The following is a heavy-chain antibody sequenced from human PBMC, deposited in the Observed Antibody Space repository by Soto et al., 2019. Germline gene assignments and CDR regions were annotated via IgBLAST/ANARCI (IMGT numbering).Heavy chain of an antibody. Sequence: EVQLVESGGGLVEPGGSLRLSCTASGFTFSDSWMTWVRQAPGKGLEWVARIKRDESEKKYADSVKGRFSITRDNAKNSMELQKDSLRGEEAAVYYCVRGGSNYASWGQGTLVTVSS. D-gene: IGHD4-4*01. CDR2: IKRDESEK. CDR1: GFTFSDSW. V-gene: IGHV3-7*01. J-gene: IGHJ5*02. CDR3: VRGGSNYAS.